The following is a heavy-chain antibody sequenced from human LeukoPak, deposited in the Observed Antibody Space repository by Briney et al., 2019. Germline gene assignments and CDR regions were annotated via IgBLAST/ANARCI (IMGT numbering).Heavy chain of an antibody. Sequence: SETLSLTCAVYGGSFSGYYWSWIRQPPGKGLEWIGEINHSGSTNYNPSLKSRVTISVDTSKNQFSLELSSVTAADTAVYYCARGFGDIVVVVAATGLSTWFDYWGQGTLVTVSS. CDR2: INHSGST. D-gene: IGHD2-15*01. CDR3: ARGFGDIVVVVAATGLSTWFDY. CDR1: GGSFSGYY. J-gene: IGHJ4*02. V-gene: IGHV4-34*01.